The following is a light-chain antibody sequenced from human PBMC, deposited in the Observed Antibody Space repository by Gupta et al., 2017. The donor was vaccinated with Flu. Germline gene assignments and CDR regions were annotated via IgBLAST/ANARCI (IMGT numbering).Light chain of an antibody. CDR2: NVS. CDR3: WQRTHWPPNT. J-gene: IGKJ2*01. CDR1: QSLLYSDGNTY. V-gene: IGKV2-30*01. Sequence: DVVMTQSPLSLPVTLGQPASISCRSSQSLLYSDGNTYLNWFQQRPGQAPRRLIYNVSNRDAGVPDRFSGSGSGTDFALKISSGEEEDVGGYYCWQRTHWPPNTFGQGTKLDIK.